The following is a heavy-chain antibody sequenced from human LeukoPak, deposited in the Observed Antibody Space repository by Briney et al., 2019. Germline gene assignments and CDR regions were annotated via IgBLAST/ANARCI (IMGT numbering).Heavy chain of an antibody. D-gene: IGHD5-18*01. CDR3: ARVRYSYGLLFDY. CDR1: GGSISSYY. CDR2: IYYSGST. J-gene: IGHJ4*02. Sequence: SETLSLTCTVSGGSISSYYWSWIRQPPGKGLEWIGYIYYSGSTNYNPSLKSRVTISVDTSKNQFSLKLSSVTAADTAVYYCARVRYSYGLLFDYWGQGTLVTVPS. V-gene: IGHV4-59*01.